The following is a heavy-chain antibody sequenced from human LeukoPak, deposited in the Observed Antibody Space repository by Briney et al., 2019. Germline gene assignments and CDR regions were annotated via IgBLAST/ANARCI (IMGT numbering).Heavy chain of an antibody. CDR1: SGSISSGSYH. V-gene: IGHV4-61*01. Sequence: SETLSLTCSVSSGSISSGSYHWSWIRQPPGKGLEWIGYIYGSGSTHYDPSLRSRVTISEDTSKNQFSLKLTSVTAADTAVYYCARNVGWYSHDSWGQGTLVTVSS. J-gene: IGHJ4*02. D-gene: IGHD6-19*01. CDR2: IYGSGST. CDR3: ARNVGWYSHDS.